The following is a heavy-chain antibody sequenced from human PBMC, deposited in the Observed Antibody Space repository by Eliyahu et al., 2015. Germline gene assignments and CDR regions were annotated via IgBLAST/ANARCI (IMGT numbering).Heavy chain of an antibody. J-gene: IGHJ4*02. D-gene: IGHD3-10*01. CDR2: IIPIFGTA. CDR3: KAEPITMVQGSNDY. Sequence: EVKKPGSSVKVSCKASGGTFSSYAISWVRQAPGQGLEWMGGIIPIFGTANYAQKFQGRVTITADKSTSTAYMELSSLRSEDTAVYYCKAEPITMVQGSNDYWGQGTLVTVSS. CDR1: GGTFSSYA. V-gene: IGHV1-69*06.